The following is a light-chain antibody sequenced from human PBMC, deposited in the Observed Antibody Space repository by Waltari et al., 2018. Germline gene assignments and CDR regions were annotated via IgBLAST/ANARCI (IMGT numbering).Light chain of an antibody. CDR3: QQDYNMPRT. Sequence: DIQMTQSPSSLPAFVGDRLTIPCRASQSISSFLNWYQQKPGNAPKVLIYGASCLQSGVPARFSGSGSGTDFTLTIIGLQPEDFATYYCQQDYNMPRTFGQGTKLEIK. J-gene: IGKJ2*01. V-gene: IGKV1-39*01. CDR1: QSISSF. CDR2: GAS.